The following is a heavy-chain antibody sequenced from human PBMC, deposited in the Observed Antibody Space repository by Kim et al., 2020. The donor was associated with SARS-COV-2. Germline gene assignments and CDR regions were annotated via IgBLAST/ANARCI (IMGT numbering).Heavy chain of an antibody. CDR2: T. V-gene: IGHV4-34*01. CDR3: ARGSEYNWFDP. Sequence: TTNNPPLRGGVTIAVATSKNQFSLKLSSVTAADTAVYYCARGSEYNWFDPWGQGTLVTVSS. J-gene: IGHJ5*02.